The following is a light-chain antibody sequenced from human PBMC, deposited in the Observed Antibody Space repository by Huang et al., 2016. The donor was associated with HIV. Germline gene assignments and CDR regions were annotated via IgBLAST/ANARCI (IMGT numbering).Light chain of an antibody. J-gene: IGKJ4*01. Sequence: IRMTQSPSSLSASTGDIVTIPRRASQHVGTSLALYQHRPGIAPVLLIYYASTLQRGVPSRFSGSGSRTVFTLTIGCLQVEDAATYYCQHSDGLSPLTFGGGT. CDR2: YAS. V-gene: IGKV1-8*01. CDR3: QHSDGLSPLT. CDR1: QHVGTS.